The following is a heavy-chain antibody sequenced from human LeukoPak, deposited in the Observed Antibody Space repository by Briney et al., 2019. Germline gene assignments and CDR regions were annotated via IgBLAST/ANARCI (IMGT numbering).Heavy chain of an antibody. CDR1: GFTVSGTY. CDR2: IYSGGST. D-gene: IGHD1-20*01. J-gene: IGHJ4*02. CDR3: ARALNWKEYYFDF. V-gene: IGHV3-66*01. Sequence: GGSLRLSCEASGFTVSGTYMTWVRQAPGKGLEWVSVIYSGGSTYYAGSVKGRFIISRDNSKNTLYLHMNSLRAEDTAVYYCARALNWKEYYFDFWGQGALVTVPS.